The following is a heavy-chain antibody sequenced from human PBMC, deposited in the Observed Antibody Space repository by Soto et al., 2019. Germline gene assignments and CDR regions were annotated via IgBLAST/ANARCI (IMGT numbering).Heavy chain of an antibody. Sequence: SETLSLTCTVSGGSISSGGYYWSWIRQHPGKGLEWIGYIYYSGSTYYNPSLKSRVTISVDTSKNQFSLKLSSVTAADTAVYYWARGPDPRAAAGTDERFDYYYGMDVGGKGTTVTVSS. V-gene: IGHV4-31*03. CDR2: IYYSGST. J-gene: IGHJ6*04. CDR1: GGSISSGGYY. CDR3: ARGPDPRAAAGTDERFDYYYGMDV. D-gene: IGHD6-13*01.